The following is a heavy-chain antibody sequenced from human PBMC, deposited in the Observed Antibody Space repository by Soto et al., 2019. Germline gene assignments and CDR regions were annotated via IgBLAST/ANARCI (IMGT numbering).Heavy chain of an antibody. CDR3: AHRVGSRGPLDY. Sequence: QITLKESGPTLVKPTQTLTLTCTFSGFSLSTSGVSVGWIRQPPGRALEWLAFIYWNDDKSYSPSLKSRLTVTKDNAKKQVPLTMTNMDPADTATYYCAHRVGSRGPLDYRGQGTLVTVSS. J-gene: IGHJ4*02. CDR2: IYWNDDK. V-gene: IGHV2-5*01. CDR1: GFSLSTSGVS. D-gene: IGHD6-25*01.